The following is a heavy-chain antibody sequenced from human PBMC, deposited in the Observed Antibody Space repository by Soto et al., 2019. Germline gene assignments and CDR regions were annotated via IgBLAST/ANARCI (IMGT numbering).Heavy chain of an antibody. CDR2: IIPIFGTA. J-gene: IGHJ6*02. D-gene: IGHD2-8*01. CDR3: ANLPASDLVYAPASHDYYYGMDV. CDR1: GGTFSSYA. V-gene: IGHV1-69*06. Sequence: QVQLVQSGAEVKKPGSSVKVSCKASGGTFSSYAISWVRQAPGQGLEWMGGIIPIFGTANYAQKFQGRVTITADKSTSTAYMELSSLRSEDTAVYYCANLPASDLVYAPASHDYYYGMDVWGQGTTVTVSS.